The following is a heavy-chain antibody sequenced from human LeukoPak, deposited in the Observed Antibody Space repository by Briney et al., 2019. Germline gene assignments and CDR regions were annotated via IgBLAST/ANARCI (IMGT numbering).Heavy chain of an antibody. CDR2: VYYSGGT. D-gene: IGHD3-16*01. CDR3: ARGGDAMGNGASFLDN. Sequence: SETLSLTCTVSGGSISSYYWSWIRQPPRKGLEWIGYVYYSGGTYYNPSLKSRVTISVDTSKNQFSLKLSSVTAADTAVYYCARGGDAMGNGASFLDNWGQGTLVTVSS. V-gene: IGHV4-59*12. J-gene: IGHJ4*02. CDR1: GGSISSYY.